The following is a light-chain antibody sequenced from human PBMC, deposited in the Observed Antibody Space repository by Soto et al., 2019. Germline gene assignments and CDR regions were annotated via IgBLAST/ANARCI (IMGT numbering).Light chain of an antibody. Sequence: EIMLTQSPGTLSLSPGKRATLSCRASQTFSSAYLAWYQQRPGQAPRLLIYGASSRATGIPDRFSGRGSGTDFALTISRLEPEDFAVYYCQHYGSSLPITFGPGTKVDIK. J-gene: IGKJ3*01. V-gene: IGKV3-20*01. CDR1: QTFSSAY. CDR2: GAS. CDR3: QHYGSSLPIT.